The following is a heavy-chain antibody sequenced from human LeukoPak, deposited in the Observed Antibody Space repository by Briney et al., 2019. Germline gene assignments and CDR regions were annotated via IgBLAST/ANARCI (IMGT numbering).Heavy chain of an antibody. D-gene: IGHD6-19*01. Sequence: SETLSLTCAVYGGSFSGYYWSWIRQPPGKGLERIGEINHSGSTNYNPSLKSRVTISVDTSKNQFSLKLSSVTAADTAVYYCASSPQAVAAKYNWFDPWGQGTLVTVSS. CDR3: ASSPQAVAAKYNWFDP. CDR1: GGSFSGYY. V-gene: IGHV4-34*01. J-gene: IGHJ5*02. CDR2: INHSGST.